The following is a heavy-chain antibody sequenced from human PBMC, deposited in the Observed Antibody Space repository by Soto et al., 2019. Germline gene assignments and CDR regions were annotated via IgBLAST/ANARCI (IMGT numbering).Heavy chain of an antibody. CDR3: AKGVIRGIMVYAPPHDY. J-gene: IGHJ4*02. D-gene: IGHD2-8*01. V-gene: IGHV3-30*18. Sequence: QVQLVESGGGVVQPGRSLRLSCAASGFTFSSYGMHWVRQAPGKGLEWVAVISYDGSNKYYADSVKGRFTISRDNSKNTLYLQMNSLRAEDTAVYYCAKGVIRGIMVYAPPHDYWGQGTLVTVSS. CDR1: GFTFSSYG. CDR2: ISYDGSNK.